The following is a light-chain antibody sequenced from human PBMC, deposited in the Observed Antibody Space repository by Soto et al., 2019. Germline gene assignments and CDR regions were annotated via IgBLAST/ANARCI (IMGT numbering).Light chain of an antibody. J-gene: IGKJ2*01. V-gene: IGKV3-15*01. Sequence: EIVMTQSPATLSESPGERATLSCRASQSVGSNLAWYQQKPGQAPRLFIYGASTGATGIPARFSGSGSGTEFTLTISSLQSEDFAVYYCQQYNIWPPMYTFGQGTKVDIK. CDR3: QQYNIWPPMYT. CDR1: QSVGSN. CDR2: GAS.